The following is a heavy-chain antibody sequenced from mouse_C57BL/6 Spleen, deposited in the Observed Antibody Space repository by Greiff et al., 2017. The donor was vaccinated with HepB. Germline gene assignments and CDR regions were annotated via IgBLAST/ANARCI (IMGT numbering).Heavy chain of an antibody. CDR1: GYTFTSYW. V-gene: IGHV1-69*01. J-gene: IGHJ3*01. D-gene: IGHD1-1*01. CDR3: ARSGEASSLLSGFAY. CDR2: IDPSDSYT. Sequence: QVQLQQPGAELVMPGASVKLSCKASGYTFTSYWMHWVKQRPGQGLEWIGEIDPSDSYTNYNQKFKGKSTLTVDKSSSTAYMQLSSLTSEDSAVYYCARSGEASSLLSGFAYWGQGTLVTVSA.